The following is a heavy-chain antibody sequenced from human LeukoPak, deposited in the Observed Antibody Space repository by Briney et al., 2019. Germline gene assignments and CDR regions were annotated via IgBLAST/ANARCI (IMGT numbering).Heavy chain of an antibody. CDR2: INQDGSEK. CDR3: ARSYRGPSAFDI. Sequence: GGSLRLSCAASGFTFSNYWMSWVRQAPGKGLEWVANINQDGSEKHYVDSVKGRFTISRDNAQNSLLLQINSLRAEDTAVYYCARSYRGPSAFDIWGQGPMVSVSS. V-gene: IGHV3-7*01. J-gene: IGHJ3*02. CDR1: GFTFSNYW. D-gene: IGHD3-10*01.